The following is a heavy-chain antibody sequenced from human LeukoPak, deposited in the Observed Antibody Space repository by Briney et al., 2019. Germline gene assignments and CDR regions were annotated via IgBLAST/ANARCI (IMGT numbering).Heavy chain of an antibody. J-gene: IGHJ4*02. Sequence: SETLSLTCAVSGGSISSSNWWSWVRQPPGKGLEWIGEIYHSGSTNYNPSLKSRVTISVDKSKNQFSLKLSSVTAADTAVYYFSKVKTAYDILTGYYPFFDYWGQGTLVTVSS. CDR1: GGSISSSNW. CDR3: SKVKTAYDILTGYYPFFDY. D-gene: IGHD3-9*01. V-gene: IGHV4-4*02. CDR2: IYHSGST.